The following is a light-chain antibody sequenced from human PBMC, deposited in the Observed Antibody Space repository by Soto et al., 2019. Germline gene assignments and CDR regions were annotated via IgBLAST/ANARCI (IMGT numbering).Light chain of an antibody. CDR2: DVS. CDR3: QQRSSWPRIT. CDR1: QSVSSY. V-gene: IGKV3-11*01. Sequence: EIVLTQSPATVSLSPGERVTLSCRASQSVSSYLAWYQQKPGQAPRLLIYDVSNRAPGIPARFSGSGSGTDFTLTISSLEPDDFAVYYCQQRSSWPRITFGQGTRLEIK. J-gene: IGKJ5*01.